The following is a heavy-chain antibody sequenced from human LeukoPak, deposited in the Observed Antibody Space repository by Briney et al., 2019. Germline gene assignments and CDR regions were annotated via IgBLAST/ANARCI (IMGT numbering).Heavy chain of an antibody. Sequence: ASETLSLTCTVSGGSISISSYYWGWIRQPPGKGLEWIGSIYYSGTYSGSTYQNPSLKSRVTISVDTSKNQFSLKVTSVTAADTAVYYCARHTAMGSPLHHWGQGTRVTVSS. CDR1: GGSISISSYY. D-gene: IGHD5-18*01. V-gene: IGHV4-39*01. J-gene: IGHJ5*02. CDR2: IYYSGTYSGST. CDR3: ARHTAMGSPLHH.